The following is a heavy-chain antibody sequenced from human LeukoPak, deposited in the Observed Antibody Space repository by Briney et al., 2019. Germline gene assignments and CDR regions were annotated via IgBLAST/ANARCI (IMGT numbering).Heavy chain of an antibody. Sequence: GASVKVSSKASGYTFTVYYLHGVRQAPGQGLEWMGWINPNSGGTNYAQKFQGRVTLTRDTSMSTAYMEISRLTSDDTAVYYCARGNLEASWGSPGDYWGQGTLVTVSS. CDR2: INPNSGGT. J-gene: IGHJ4*02. CDR3: ARGNLEASWGSPGDY. CDR1: GYTFTVYY. D-gene: IGHD2-2*01. V-gene: IGHV1-2*02.